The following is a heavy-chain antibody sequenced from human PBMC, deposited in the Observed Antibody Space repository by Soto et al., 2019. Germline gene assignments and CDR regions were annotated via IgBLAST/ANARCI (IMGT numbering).Heavy chain of an antibody. J-gene: IGHJ5*02. CDR3: ARQGYSGYDKVLWFDP. Sequence: PSETLCLTCTVAGGSLSSSSYYWGWLRQPPGKGLEWIGSIYYSGSTYYNPSLKSRVTISVDTSKNQFSLKLSSVTAADTAVYYCARQGYSGYDKVLWFDPWGQGTLVTVSS. D-gene: IGHD5-12*01. CDR1: GGSLSSSSYY. CDR2: IYYSGST. V-gene: IGHV4-39*01.